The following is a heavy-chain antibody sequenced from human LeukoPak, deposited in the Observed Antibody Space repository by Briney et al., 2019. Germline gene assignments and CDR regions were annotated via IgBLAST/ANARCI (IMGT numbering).Heavy chain of an antibody. CDR2: IYYSGST. Sequence: SETLSLTCTVSGGSISSSSYYWGWIRQPPGKGLEWIGSIYYSGSTYYNPSLKSRVTISVDTSKNQFSLLLNSVTPEDTAVYYCARGWLGSGLDYWGQGTLVTVSS. J-gene: IGHJ4*02. CDR1: GGSISSSSYY. V-gene: IGHV4-39*01. D-gene: IGHD6-19*01. CDR3: ARGWLGSGLDY.